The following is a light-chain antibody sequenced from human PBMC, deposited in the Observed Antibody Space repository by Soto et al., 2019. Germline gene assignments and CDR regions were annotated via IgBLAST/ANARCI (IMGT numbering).Light chain of an antibody. Sequence: QSVQTQPRSVSGSPGQSVTISCTGTSSDVGGYNYVSWYQQHPGKAPKLMIYDVTKRPSGVPDRFSGSKSGNTASLTISGPQAEDEADYYCCSYAGRYTYVFGTGTKVTVL. CDR2: DVT. J-gene: IGLJ1*01. CDR1: SSDVGGYNY. CDR3: CSYAGRYTYV. V-gene: IGLV2-11*01.